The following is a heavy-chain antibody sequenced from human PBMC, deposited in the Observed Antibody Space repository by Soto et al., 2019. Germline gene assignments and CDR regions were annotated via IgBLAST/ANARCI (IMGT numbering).Heavy chain of an antibody. Sequence: QVQLQESGPGLVKPSETLSLTCTISGDSISSSYWNWIRQPPGKGLEWIGYMYYSGSTNYNPSLKSRVTISVDTSMNQFSLKLTSVTAADTAVYYCASQDHSRSSSGWFDPWGQGTLVTVSS. V-gene: IGHV4-59*01. CDR3: ASQDHSRSSSGWFDP. CDR1: GDSISSSY. D-gene: IGHD6-6*01. CDR2: MYYSGST. J-gene: IGHJ5*02.